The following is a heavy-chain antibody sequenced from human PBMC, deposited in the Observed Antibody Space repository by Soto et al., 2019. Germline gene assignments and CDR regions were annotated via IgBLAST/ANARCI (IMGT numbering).Heavy chain of an antibody. J-gene: IGHJ5*02. CDR1: GYSFTSYW. CDR3: ARHSLKRWLQNWFDP. D-gene: IGHD5-12*01. V-gene: IGHV5-51*01. CDR2: IYPGDSDT. Sequence: GESLKISCKGSGYSFTSYWIGWVRQMPGKGLEWMGIIYPGDSDTRYSPSFQGQVTISADKSISTAYLQWSSLKASDTAMYYCARHSLKRWLQNWFDPWGQGTLVTVSS.